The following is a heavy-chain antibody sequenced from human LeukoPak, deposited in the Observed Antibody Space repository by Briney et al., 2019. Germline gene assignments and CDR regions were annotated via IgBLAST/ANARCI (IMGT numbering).Heavy chain of an antibody. J-gene: IGHJ4*02. CDR2: IYHSGST. D-gene: IGHD5-18*01. CDR3: ARVNGDPRRGYSLSYFDY. V-gene: IGHV4-38-2*02. Sequence: SEPLSLTCTVSGYSISIGYYWGWLRQPPGKGLEWIGSIYHSGSTYYNPSLKSRDTISVDTSKNQFSLKLSPVTAADTAVYYCARVNGDPRRGYSLSYFDYRGQGTLVTVSS. CDR1: GYSISIGYY.